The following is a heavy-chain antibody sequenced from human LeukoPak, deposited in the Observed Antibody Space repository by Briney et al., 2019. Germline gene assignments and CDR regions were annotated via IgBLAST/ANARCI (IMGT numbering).Heavy chain of an antibody. CDR3: ARYVTRYYYDSSGYGLDY. J-gene: IGHJ4*02. D-gene: IGHD3-22*01. CDR1: GGSISSYY. Sequence: PSETLSLTCTVSGGSISSYYWSWIRQPPGKGLEWIGYIYYSGSTNYNPSLKSRVTISVDTSKNQFSLKLSSVTAADTAVYYCARYVTRYYYDSSGYGLDYWGQGTLATVSS. V-gene: IGHV4-59*01. CDR2: IYYSGST.